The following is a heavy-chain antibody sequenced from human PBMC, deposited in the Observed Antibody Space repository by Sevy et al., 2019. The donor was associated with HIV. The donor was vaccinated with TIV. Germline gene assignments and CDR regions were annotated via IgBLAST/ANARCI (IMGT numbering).Heavy chain of an antibody. J-gene: IGHJ4*02. CDR1: GFTFINHA. Sequence: GGSLRLSCAASGFTFINHAMHWVRQAPGKGLEWVSSISGLSNYIYYADSMKGRFTISRDNAKNSLYLQMNSLRAEDTAVYYCARGPPDGSYDYFDYWGQGTLVTVSS. CDR2: ISGLSNYI. CDR3: ARGPPDGSYDYFDY. V-gene: IGHV3-21*01. D-gene: IGHD1-26*01.